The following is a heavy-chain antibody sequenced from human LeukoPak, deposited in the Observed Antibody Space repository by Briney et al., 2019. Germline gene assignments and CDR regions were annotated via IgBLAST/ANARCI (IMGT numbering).Heavy chain of an antibody. Sequence: ASVKVSCKASGYTFTGYYMHWVRQAPGQGLEWMGWINPNRGGTNYAQKFQGRVTMTRDTSISTAYMELSRLRSDDTAVYYCARDPAWRGFLEWLSAPHMDVWGQGTTVTVSS. CDR3: ARDPAWRGFLEWLSAPHMDV. CDR1: GYTFTGYY. V-gene: IGHV1-2*02. CDR2: INPNRGGT. J-gene: IGHJ6*02. D-gene: IGHD3-3*01.